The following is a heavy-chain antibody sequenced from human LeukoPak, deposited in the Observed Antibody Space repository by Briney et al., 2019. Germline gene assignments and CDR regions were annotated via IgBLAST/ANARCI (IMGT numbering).Heavy chain of an antibody. CDR1: GGSFSGYY. J-gene: IGHJ6*02. CDR3: AGTVAGRYYGMDV. V-gene: IGHV4-59*01. Sequence: SETLSLTCAVYGGSFSGYYWSWIRQPPGKGLEWIGYIYYSGSTNYNPSLKSRVTISVDTSKNQFSLKLSSVTAADTAVYYCAGTVAGRYYGMDVWGQGTTVTVSS. CDR2: IYYSGST. D-gene: IGHD6-19*01.